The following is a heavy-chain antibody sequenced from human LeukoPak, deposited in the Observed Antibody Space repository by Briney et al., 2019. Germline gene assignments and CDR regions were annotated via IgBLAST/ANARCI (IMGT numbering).Heavy chain of an antibody. CDR3: ASGGVVGPSTYWFYDL. J-gene: IGHJ2*01. CDR1: GFVFSRNW. D-gene: IGHD1-26*01. V-gene: IGHV3-7*01. CDR2: IRQDGREI. Sequence: GESLRLSCEASGFVFSRNWMTWVRQAPGKGLEWVANIRQDGREIYYVDSVKGRFTISRDNAKSSMYLQMSSLRAEDTAVYYCASGGVVGPSTYWFYDLWGRGTRVTVSS.